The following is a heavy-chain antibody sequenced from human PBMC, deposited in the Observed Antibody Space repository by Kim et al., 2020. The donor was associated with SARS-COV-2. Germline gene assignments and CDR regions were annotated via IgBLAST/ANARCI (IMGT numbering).Heavy chain of an antibody. CDR2: INPSGGST. J-gene: IGHJ5*02. CDR1: GYTFTSYY. Sequence: ASVKVSCKASGYTFTSYYMHWVRQAPGQGLEWMGIINPSGGSTSYAQKFQGRVTMTRDTSTSTVYMELSSLRSEDTAVYYCARGGFLGSGYDYTLNHWGQGTLVTVSS. CDR3: ARGGFLGSGYDYTLNH. D-gene: IGHD5-12*01. V-gene: IGHV1-46*01.